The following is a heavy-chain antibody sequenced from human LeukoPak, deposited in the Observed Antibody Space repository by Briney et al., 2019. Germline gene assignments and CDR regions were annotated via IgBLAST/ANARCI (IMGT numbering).Heavy chain of an antibody. J-gene: IGHJ6*02. CDR1: GFNLRTYW. CDR3: ARDPGYYYYGMDV. Sequence: GGSLRLSCAVTGFNLRTYWLHWVCHSPGRGLEWVARINGEGSRISYADSVRGRFTISRDNAKNTAYLQMNSLRAEDTALYYCARDPGYYYYGMDVWGQGTTVVVSS. V-gene: IGHV3-74*01. CDR2: INGEGSRI.